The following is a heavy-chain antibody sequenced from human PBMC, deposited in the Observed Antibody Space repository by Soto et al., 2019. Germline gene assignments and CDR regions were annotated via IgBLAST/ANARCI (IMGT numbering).Heavy chain of an antibody. CDR3: ASGHPDCPATRIWGTVD. D-gene: IGHD2-15*01. CDR1: GGSISNYY. J-gene: IGHJ4*03. Sequence: SETLSLTFAVSGGSISNYYWSWIRQRPGKGLEWSGYIYSSGDTNYNPSRKSRVTISVYTSKNQFSLKLNSVTAADTAVYYCASGHPDCPATRIWGTVDWCPGTIHNASS. CDR2: IYSSGDT. V-gene: IGHV4-59*01.